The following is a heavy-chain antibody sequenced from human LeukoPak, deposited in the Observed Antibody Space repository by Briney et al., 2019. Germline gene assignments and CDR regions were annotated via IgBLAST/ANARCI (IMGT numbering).Heavy chain of an antibody. J-gene: IGHJ4*02. CDR3: ARKAGGYGDYGYFDY. V-gene: IGHV4-34*01. CDR2: INHSGST. Sequence: SETLSLTCAVYGGSFSGYYWSWIRQPPGKGLEWIGEINHSGSTNYNPSLKSRVTISVDTSKNQFSLKLSSVTAADTAVYYCARKAGGYGDYGYFDYWGQGTLVTVSS. D-gene: IGHD4-17*01. CDR1: GGSFSGYY.